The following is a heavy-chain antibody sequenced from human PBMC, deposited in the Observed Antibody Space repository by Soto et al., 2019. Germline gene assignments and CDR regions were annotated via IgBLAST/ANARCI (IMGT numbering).Heavy chain of an antibody. CDR1: GYTFTGYY. V-gene: IGHV1-2*02. D-gene: IGHD3-9*01. CDR2: INPNSGGT. J-gene: IGHJ5*02. Sequence: ASVKVSCKASGYTFTGYYMHWVRQAPGQGLEWMGWINPNSGGTNYAQKFQGRVTMTRDTSISTAYMELSRLRSDDTAVYYCARVGKLRYFVWLLSNWFDPWGQGTLVTVSS. CDR3: ARVGKLRYFVWLLSNWFDP.